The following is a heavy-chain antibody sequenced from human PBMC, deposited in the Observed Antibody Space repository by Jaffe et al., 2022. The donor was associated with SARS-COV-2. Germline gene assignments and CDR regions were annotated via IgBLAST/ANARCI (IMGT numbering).Heavy chain of an antibody. CDR3: ASQPEYFQH. V-gene: IGHV3-30*04. J-gene: IGHJ1*01. Sequence: QVQLVESGGGVVQPGRSLRLSCAASGFTFSSYAMHWVRQAPGKGLEWVAVVSFDGNDKYYTDLVRGRFTISRDNSRNTLYLQMNSLRVDDTAVYYCASQPEYFQHWGQGTLVTVSS. CDR1: GFTFSSYA. CDR2: VSFDGNDK.